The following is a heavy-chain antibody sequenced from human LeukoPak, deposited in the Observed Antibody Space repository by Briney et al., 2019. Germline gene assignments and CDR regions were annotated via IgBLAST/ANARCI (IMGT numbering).Heavy chain of an antibody. J-gene: IGHJ4*02. CDR2: INAGSGYT. CDR3: ARDDSLDY. V-gene: IGHV1-3*01. CDR1: GYTIISYT. Sequence: ASVKVSCKASGYTIISYTMHWVRQAPGQRLEWMGWINAGSGYTKYSQKFQGRVTMTTDTSTSTAYMELRSLRSDDTAVYYCARDDSLDYWGQGTLVTVSS. D-gene: IGHD4-11*01.